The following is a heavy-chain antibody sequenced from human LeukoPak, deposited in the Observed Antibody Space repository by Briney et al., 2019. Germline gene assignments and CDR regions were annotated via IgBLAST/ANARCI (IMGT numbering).Heavy chain of an antibody. CDR2: ISAYNGNT. D-gene: IGHD5-12*01. V-gene: IGHV1-18*01. Sequence: ASVKVSCKASGYTFTSYGISWVRQAPGQGLEWIGWISAYNGNTNYAQKLQGRVTMTTDTSTSTAYMELRSLRSDDTAVYYCARVGALVATTQYFQHWGQGTLVTVSS. CDR3: ARVGALVATTQYFQH. CDR1: GYTFTSYG. J-gene: IGHJ1*01.